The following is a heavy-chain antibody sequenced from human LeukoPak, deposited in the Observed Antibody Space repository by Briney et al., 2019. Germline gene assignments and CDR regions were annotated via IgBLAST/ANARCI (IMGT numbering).Heavy chain of an antibody. J-gene: IGHJ5*02. CDR3: AGLSKGYFSSTSCYP. Sequence: SETLSLTCTVSGGSISSHYWNWIRQPPGTGLEWMGYIYNSGSTSYNPSLKSRVTISVDTSKNQCSQKLSPVTAADTAVYYCAGLSKGYFSSTSCYPWGQGTLVTVSS. D-gene: IGHD2-2*01. V-gene: IGHV4-59*11. CDR1: GGSISSHY. CDR2: IYNSGST.